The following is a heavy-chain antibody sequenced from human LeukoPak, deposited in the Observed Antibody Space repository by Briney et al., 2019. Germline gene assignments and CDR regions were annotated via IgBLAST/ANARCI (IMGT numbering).Heavy chain of an antibody. V-gene: IGHV5-10-1*01. CDR3: AGRRSLYSSNGMDV. J-gene: IGHJ6*02. CDR1: GYSFTSYW. Sequence: GESLKISCKGSGYSFTSYWISWVRQMPGKGLEWMGRIDPSDSYTNYSPSFQGHVTISADKSISTAYLQWSSLKASDTAMYYCAGRRSLYSSNGMDVWGQGTTVTVSS. CDR2: IDPSDSYT. D-gene: IGHD6-13*01.